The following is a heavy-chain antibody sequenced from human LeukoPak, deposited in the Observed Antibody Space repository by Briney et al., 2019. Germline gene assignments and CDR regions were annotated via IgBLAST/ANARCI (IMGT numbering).Heavy chain of an antibody. J-gene: IGHJ3*02. CDR2: IYYSGST. V-gene: IGHV4-59*01. CDR3: ARRVAVRPVYGFDI. CDR1: GGSISSYY. D-gene: IGHD6-6*01. Sequence: SETLSLTCTVSGGSISSYYWTWIRQPPGKGLEWIGYIYYSGSTNYNPSLKSRVTISVDTSKNQFSLKLSSVTAAVTAIYYCARRVAVRPVYGFDIWGQGTMVTVSS.